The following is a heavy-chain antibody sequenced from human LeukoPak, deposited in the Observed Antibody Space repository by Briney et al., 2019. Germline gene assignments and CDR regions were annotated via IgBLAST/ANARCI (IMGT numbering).Heavy chain of an antibody. V-gene: IGHV3-23*01. CDR1: GFTFSGYA. D-gene: IGHD3-3*01. CDR2: ISGSGGRT. Sequence: GGSLRLSCAASGFTFSGYAMSRVRQAPGKGLEWVSGISGSGGRTYYAESVKGRFTISRDNSKNTLYVQMNSLRAEDTAVYYCAKMGSDWSGYDAFDMWGQGTMVTVSS. CDR3: AKMGSDWSGYDAFDM. J-gene: IGHJ3*02.